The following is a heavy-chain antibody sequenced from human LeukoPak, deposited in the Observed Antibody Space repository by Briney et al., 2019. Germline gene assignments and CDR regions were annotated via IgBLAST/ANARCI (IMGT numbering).Heavy chain of an antibody. CDR3: ARDRYYGSGSYYLDY. CDR1: GYTFTSYY. D-gene: IGHD3-10*01. V-gene: IGHV1-46*01. Sequence: ASVKVSCKASGYTFTSYYMHWVRQAPGQGLEWMGIISPSGGSTSYAQKFQGRVTMTRDTSTSTVYMELSSLRSEDTAVYYCARDRYYGSGSYYLDYWGQGTLVTVSS. J-gene: IGHJ4*02. CDR2: ISPSGGST.